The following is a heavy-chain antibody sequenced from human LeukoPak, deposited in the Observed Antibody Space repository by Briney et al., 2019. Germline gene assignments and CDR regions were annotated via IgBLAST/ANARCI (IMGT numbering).Heavy chain of an antibody. V-gene: IGHV1-69*05. CDR2: IIPIFGTT. J-gene: IGHJ4*02. CDR1: GGTFSSYA. Sequence: SVKVSCKASGGTFSSYAISWVRQAPGQGLEWMGGIIPIFGTTNNAQKFQGRVTITTDESTSTAYMELSSLRSDDTAVYYCARQYCTNGVCYPGDFDYWGQGTLVTVSS. CDR3: ARQYCTNGVCYPGDFDY. D-gene: IGHD2-8*01.